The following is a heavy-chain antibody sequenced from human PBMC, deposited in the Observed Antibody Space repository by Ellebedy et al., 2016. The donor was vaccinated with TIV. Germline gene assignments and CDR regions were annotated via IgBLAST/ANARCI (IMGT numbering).Heavy chain of an antibody. V-gene: IGHV3-7*01. CDR3: AREGTGYDI. CDR1: GFTFTNFW. CDR2: IKGDGSDK. Sequence: PGGSLRLSCAASGFTFTNFWMSWVRQAPGKGLEWVANIKGDGSDKHFVDSVKGRFIISRDNAKNSLFLQMNSLRLEDSAVYYCAREGTGYDIWGQGTLVTVSS. D-gene: IGHD1-1*01. J-gene: IGHJ4*02.